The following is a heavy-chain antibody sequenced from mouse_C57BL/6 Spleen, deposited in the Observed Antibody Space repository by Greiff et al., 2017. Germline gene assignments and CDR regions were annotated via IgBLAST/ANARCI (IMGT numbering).Heavy chain of an antibody. D-gene: IGHD3-1*01. J-gene: IGHJ4*01. CDR1: GYSITSGYY. V-gene: IGHV3-6*01. CDR2: ISYDGSN. CDR3: ARDKKLRGFYYAMDY. Sequence: EVQLQESGPGLVKPSQSLSLTCSVTGYSITSGYYWNWIRQFPGNKLEWMGYISYDGSNNYNPYLKNRISITRDTSKNQFFLKLNSVTTEDTATYYCARDKKLRGFYYAMDYWGQGTSVTVSS.